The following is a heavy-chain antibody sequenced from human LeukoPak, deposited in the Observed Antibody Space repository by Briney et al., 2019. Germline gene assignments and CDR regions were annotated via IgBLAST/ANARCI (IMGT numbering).Heavy chain of an antibody. Sequence: GGSLRLSCAASGFTFSSYWMHWVRHVPGKGLVWVSRINSDGSSRSYADSVKGRFTISRDNAKNTLYLQMNSLRAEDTAVYYCAREEGLGDFWSGHYNGMDVWGQGTTVTVSS. CDR3: AREEGLGDFWSGHYNGMDV. CDR1: GFTFSSYW. CDR2: INSDGSSR. D-gene: IGHD3-3*01. J-gene: IGHJ6*02. V-gene: IGHV3-74*01.